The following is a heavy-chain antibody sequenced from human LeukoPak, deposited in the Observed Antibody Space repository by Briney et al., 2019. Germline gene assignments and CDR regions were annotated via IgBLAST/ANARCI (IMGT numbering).Heavy chain of an antibody. J-gene: IGHJ4*02. V-gene: IGHV3-7*01. CDR2: INQDESEK. CDR3: ARPSLNSGSYFDY. D-gene: IGHD1-26*01. CDR1: GFTFSSYW. Sequence: GGSLRLSCAASGFTFSSYWMGWVRQTPEKGLEWVANINQDESEKKYVDSVKGRFTISRDNARNSLSLQMNSLRAEDTAVYYCARPSLNSGSYFDYWGQGTLVTVSS.